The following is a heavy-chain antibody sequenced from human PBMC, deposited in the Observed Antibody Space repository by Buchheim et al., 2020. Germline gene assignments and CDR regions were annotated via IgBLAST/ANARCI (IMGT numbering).Heavy chain of an antibody. J-gene: IGHJ6*02. CDR3: ARSGITIFGVVIDNYYYYGMDV. V-gene: IGHV1-2*04. CDR1: GYTFTGYY. D-gene: IGHD3-3*01. CDR2: INPNSGGT. Sequence: QVQLVQSGAEVKKPGASVKVSCKASGYTFTGYYMHWVRQAPGQGLEWMGWINPNSGGTNYAQKFQGWVTMTRDTSISTAYLELNRLRSDDTAVYYCARSGITIFGVVIDNYYYYGMDVWGQGTT.